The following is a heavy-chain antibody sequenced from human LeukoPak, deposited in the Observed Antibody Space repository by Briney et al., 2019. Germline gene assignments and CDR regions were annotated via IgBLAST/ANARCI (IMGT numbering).Heavy chain of an antibody. J-gene: IGHJ4*02. CDR1: GGSISSSNYY. CDR3: ARGTGYFDY. CDR2: IYHSGST. Sequence: PSETLSLTCTVSGGSISSSNYYWGWIRQPPGKGLEWIGYIYHSGSTYYNPSLKSRVTISVDRSKNQFSLKLSSVTAADTAVYYCARGTGYFDYWGQGTLVTVSS. V-gene: IGHV4-39*07. D-gene: IGHD3-10*01.